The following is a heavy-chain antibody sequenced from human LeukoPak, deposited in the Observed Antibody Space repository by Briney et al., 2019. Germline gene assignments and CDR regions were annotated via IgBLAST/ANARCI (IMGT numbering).Heavy chain of an antibody. CDR1: GASIHNNY. V-gene: IGHV4-4*09. Sequence: SETLSLTCTVSGASIHNNYWSWIRQPPGQGLEWIGYTSTSGSTNYIPSLKSRVTISVDTSKKEFSLKLTSITAADTAVYYCARELLGAFDIWGQGAMVSVSS. CDR2: TSTSGST. J-gene: IGHJ3*02. D-gene: IGHD2-15*01. CDR3: ARELLGAFDI.